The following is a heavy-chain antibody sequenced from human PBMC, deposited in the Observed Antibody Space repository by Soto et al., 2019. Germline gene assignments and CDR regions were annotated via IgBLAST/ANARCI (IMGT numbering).Heavy chain of an antibody. CDR2: IHHSGAA. V-gene: IGHV4-31*03. J-gene: IGHJ5*01. Sequence: TLSLTCTVSGDSITRRDYYWTWIRQYPGKGLEWIGYIHHSGAAHYNPSLKSRLTISVDTSRNQFSLKLTSVTAADTAVYYCARAIGGNNWNPNWFDSWGQGTKVTVSS. D-gene: IGHD1-20*01. CDR1: GDSITRRDYY. CDR3: ARAIGGNNWNPNWFDS.